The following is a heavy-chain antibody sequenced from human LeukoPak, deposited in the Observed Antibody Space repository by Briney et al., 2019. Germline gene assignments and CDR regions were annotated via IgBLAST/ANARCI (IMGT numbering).Heavy chain of an antibody. CDR1: GFTFRSYA. CDR3: AREQSGDGWSGFDY. Sequence: GGSLRLSCAASGFTFRSYAMHWVRQAPGKGLEWVAVISDDGSRQHYADFLEGRITISRVNSKNTVSLQMSSLRTEDTAVYFCAREQSGDGWSGFDYWGQGTLVTVSS. J-gene: IGHJ4*02. D-gene: IGHD6-19*01. CDR2: ISDDGSRQ. V-gene: IGHV3-30*15.